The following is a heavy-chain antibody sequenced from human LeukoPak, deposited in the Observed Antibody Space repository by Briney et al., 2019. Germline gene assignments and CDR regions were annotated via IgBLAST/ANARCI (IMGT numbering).Heavy chain of an antibody. Sequence: PGGSLRLSCAASGFTFSSYETNWVRQAPGKGLEWVSYISSSGSTIYYADSVKGRFTISRDNAKKSLHLQMNGLRAEDTAVYYCARVFYNILTGYSTAIDYWGQGTLVTVSS. CDR1: GFTFSSYE. CDR2: ISSSGSTI. J-gene: IGHJ4*02. V-gene: IGHV3-48*03. D-gene: IGHD3-9*01. CDR3: ARVFYNILTGYSTAIDY.